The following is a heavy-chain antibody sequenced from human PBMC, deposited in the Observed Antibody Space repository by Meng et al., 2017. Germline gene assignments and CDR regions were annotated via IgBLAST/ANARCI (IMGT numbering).Heavy chain of an antibody. V-gene: IGHV3-11*01. J-gene: IGHJ4*02. D-gene: IGHD3-22*01. CDR1: GFTFSDYY. CDR2: ISSSGSTI. Sequence: SLKISCAASGFTFSDYYMSWIRQARGRGLELVSYISSSGSTIYYADSVKGRFTISRDNAKNSLYLQMNSLRAEDTAVYYCARDQYYYDSSGYRPNGDDYWGQGTLVTVSS. CDR3: ARDQYYYDSSGYRPNGDDY.